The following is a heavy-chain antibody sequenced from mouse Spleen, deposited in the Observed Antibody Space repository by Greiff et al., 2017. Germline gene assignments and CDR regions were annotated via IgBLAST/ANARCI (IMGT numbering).Heavy chain of an antibody. CDR3: ARQGGYYVDYAMDY. J-gene: IGHJ4*01. CDR2: ISNGGGST. Sequence: EVQRVESGGGLVQPGGSLKLSCATSGFTFSDYYMYWVRQTPEKRLEWVAYISNGGGSTYYPDTVKGRFTISRDNAKNTLYLQMSRLKSEDTAMYYCARQGGYYVDYAMDYWGQGTSVTVSS. D-gene: IGHD2-3*01. V-gene: IGHV5-12*02. CDR1: GFTFSDYY.